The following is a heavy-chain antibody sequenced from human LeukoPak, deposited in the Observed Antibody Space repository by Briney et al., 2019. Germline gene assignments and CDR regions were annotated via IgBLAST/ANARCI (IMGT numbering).Heavy chain of an antibody. CDR2: IRYDGSEK. V-gene: IGHV3-30*02. CDR1: RFVFPSHG. Sequence: GGSLRLSCAASRFVFPSHGMHWVRQAPGKGLEWVAFIRYDGSEKYYADSVQGRFSISRDNSRNTLSLQMTTLRPDDTAVYFCARDTSVGAAYFDLWGQGALVAVSS. CDR3: ARDTSVGAAYFDL. J-gene: IGHJ4*02. D-gene: IGHD1-26*01.